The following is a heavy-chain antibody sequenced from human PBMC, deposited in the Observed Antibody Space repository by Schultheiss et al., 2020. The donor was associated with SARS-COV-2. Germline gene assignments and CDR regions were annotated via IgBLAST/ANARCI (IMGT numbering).Heavy chain of an antibody. CDR3: ARGWGGAYFPPQ. CDR2: IHYSGNT. D-gene: IGHD1-26*01. Sequence: SETLSLTCTVSGGSISSYYWSWIRQPPGKGLEWIGYIHYSGNTNYNPSLKSRVTISVDTSKNQFSLKLSSVTAADTAVYYCARGWGGAYFPPQWGQGTLVTVSS. CDR1: GGSISSYY. V-gene: IGHV4-59*12. J-gene: IGHJ4*02.